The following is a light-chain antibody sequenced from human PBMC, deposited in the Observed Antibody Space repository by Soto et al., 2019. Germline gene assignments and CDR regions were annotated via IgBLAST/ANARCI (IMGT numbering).Light chain of an antibody. CDR2: RNN. CDR3: AAWDDSLSGVI. J-gene: IGLJ2*01. CDR1: SSNIRSNY. Sequence: QSVLTQPPSASGTPGQRVTISCSGSSSNIRSNYVYWYQQLPGTAPKLLIYRNNQRPSGVPDRFSASKSGTSASLAISGLRSEDEADYYCAAWDDSLSGVIFGGGTKVTVL. V-gene: IGLV1-47*01.